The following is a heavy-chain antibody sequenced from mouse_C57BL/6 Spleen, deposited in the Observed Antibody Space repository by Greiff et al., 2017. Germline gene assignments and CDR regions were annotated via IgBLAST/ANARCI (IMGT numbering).Heavy chain of an antibody. Sequence: QVQLQQSGAELVKPGASVKISCKASGYAFSSYWMNWVKQRPGKGLEWIGQIYPGDGDTNYNGKFKGKATLTADKSSSTAYMRLSSLTSEDSAVYFCARWEGGYGAMDYWGQGTSVTVSS. CDR1: GYAFSSYW. V-gene: IGHV1-80*01. CDR3: ARWEGGYGAMDY. D-gene: IGHD3-2*02. CDR2: IYPGDGDT. J-gene: IGHJ4*01.